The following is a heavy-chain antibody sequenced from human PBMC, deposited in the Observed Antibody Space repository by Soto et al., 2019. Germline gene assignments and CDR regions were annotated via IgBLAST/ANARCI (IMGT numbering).Heavy chain of an antibody. CDR1: GFTFSSYA. D-gene: IGHD3-22*01. V-gene: IGHV3-23*01. Sequence: GGSLRLSCAASGFTFSSYAMSWVRQAPGKGLEWVSAISGSGGSTYYADSVKGRFTISRDNSKNTLYLQMNSLRAEDTAVYYCATQIVVVMVGYYGMDVWGQGTTVTVSS. J-gene: IGHJ6*02. CDR2: ISGSGGST. CDR3: ATQIVVVMVGYYGMDV.